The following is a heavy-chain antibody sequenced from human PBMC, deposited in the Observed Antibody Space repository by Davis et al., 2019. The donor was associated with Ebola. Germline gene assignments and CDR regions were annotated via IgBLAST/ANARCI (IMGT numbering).Heavy chain of an antibody. CDR3: ARDIFLPYYYYYGMDV. D-gene: IGHD2-21*01. J-gene: IGHJ6*04. Sequence: PGGSLRLSCAASGLTLSDYYTSWIRHAPGKWLEWVSYISSSGSPIYYADSVKGRFTISRDNAKNSLYLQMNSLGAEDTAVYYCARDIFLPYYYYYGMDVWGKGTTVTVSS. CDR1: GLTLSDYY. CDR2: ISSSGSPI. V-gene: IGHV3-11*01.